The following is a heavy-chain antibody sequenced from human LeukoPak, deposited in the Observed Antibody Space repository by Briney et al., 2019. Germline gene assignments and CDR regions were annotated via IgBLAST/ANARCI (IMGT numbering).Heavy chain of an antibody. Sequence: GGSLRLSCAASGFTFSGSAMHWVRQASGKGLEWVGRIRSKANSYATAYAASVKGRFTISRDDSKNTAYLQMNSLKTEDTAVYYCTRHGVGASGYWGQGTLVTVSS. CDR1: GFTFSGSA. D-gene: IGHD1-26*01. CDR3: TRHGVGASGY. J-gene: IGHJ4*02. CDR2: IRSKANSYAT. V-gene: IGHV3-73*01.